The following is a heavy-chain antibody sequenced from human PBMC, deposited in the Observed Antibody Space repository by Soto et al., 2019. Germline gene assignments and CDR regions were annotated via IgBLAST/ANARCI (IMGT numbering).Heavy chain of an antibody. D-gene: IGHD3-3*01. CDR2: ISYDVRVQ. V-gene: IGHV3-30*04. CDR1: GFTFNSNA. CDR3: ARDTIQVAPHYLDS. J-gene: IGHJ4*02. Sequence: QEQLVESGGGVVQPGRSLRLSCAASGFTFNSNAMHWVRQAPGEGLEWVAVISYDVRVQQYTDSVKGRLTISRDDSKNILYLHMNILRDEDTALYYFARDTIQVAPHYLDSRGQGTLVTVSS.